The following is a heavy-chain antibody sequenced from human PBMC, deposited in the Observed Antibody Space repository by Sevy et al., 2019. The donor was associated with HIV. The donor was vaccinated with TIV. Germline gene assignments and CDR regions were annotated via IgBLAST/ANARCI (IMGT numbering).Heavy chain of an antibody. V-gene: IGHV1-2*02. CDR1: GYTFTGYS. Sequence: ASVKVSCKASGYTFTGYSMHWVRQAPGQGLEWMGWINPNSGGTNYAQKFQGRVTMTRDTSIRTAYMELSRLRSDDTAVYYCARVWNSDYYDSSGPNWFDSWGQGTLVTVSS. J-gene: IGHJ5*01. CDR3: ARVWNSDYYDSSGPNWFDS. D-gene: IGHD3-22*01. CDR2: INPNSGGT.